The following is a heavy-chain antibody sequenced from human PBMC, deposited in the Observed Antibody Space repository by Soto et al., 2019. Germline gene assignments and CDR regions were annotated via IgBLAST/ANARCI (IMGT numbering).Heavy chain of an antibody. CDR2: VRHDGSNI. CDR1: GFTFSGYG. J-gene: IGHJ4*02. Sequence: QVQLVESGGGVVQPGRSLRLSCAATGFTFSGYGMHWVRQAPGKGLEWVAVVRHDGSNIHYADFVKGRFTISRDNSKNTLDLQMNSLRAEDTAVYYCVRDGVGSRQLYGFLYYWGQGTLVTVSS. CDR3: VRDGVGSRQLYGFLYY. D-gene: IGHD3-10*01. V-gene: IGHV3-33*01.